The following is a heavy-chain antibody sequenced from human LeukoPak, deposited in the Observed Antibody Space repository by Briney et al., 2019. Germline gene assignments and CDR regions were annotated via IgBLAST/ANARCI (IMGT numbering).Heavy chain of an antibody. CDR1: RFTFSIYW. J-gene: IGHJ3*01. D-gene: IGHD2-2*02. V-gene: IGHV3-7*01. CDR3: ARQYCSGTRCYTDAFDL. CDR2: INQDGSEI. Sequence: GGSLRLSCADSRFTFSIYWMTWVRQAPGKGLEWVANINQDGSEIYYVDSVRGRFTISRDNAKNSLYLQMSSLRAEDTAVYYCARQYCSGTRCYTDAFDLWGQGTMVTVSS.